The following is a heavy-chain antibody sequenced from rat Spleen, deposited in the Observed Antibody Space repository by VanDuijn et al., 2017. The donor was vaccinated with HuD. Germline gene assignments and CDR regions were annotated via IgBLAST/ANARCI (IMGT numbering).Heavy chain of an antibody. CDR1: GFSLSNYG. CDR3: ARWKYTTDWFAY. CDR2: IWGDGNS. Sequence: QVQLKESGPGLVQPSQTLSLTCTVPGFSLSNYGVIWVRQPPGKGLDWMGVIWGDGNSNFNSALKSRLSISRDTSKSQVFLTMNSLQTEDTAMYFCARWKYTTDWFAYWGQGTLVTVSS. V-gene: IGHV2-13*01. J-gene: IGHJ3*01. D-gene: IGHD1-6*01.